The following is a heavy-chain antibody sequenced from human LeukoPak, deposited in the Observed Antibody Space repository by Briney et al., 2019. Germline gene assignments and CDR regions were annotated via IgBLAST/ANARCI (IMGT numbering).Heavy chain of an antibody. CDR3: ARGATNWNY. CDR1: GGSFSGYY. Sequence: PSETLSLTCAVYGGSFSGYYWSWIRQPPGKGLEWIGEINHSGSTNYNPSLKSRVTISVDTSKNQFSLKPSSVTAADTAVYYCARGATNWNYWGQGTLVTVSS. V-gene: IGHV4-34*01. J-gene: IGHJ4*02. D-gene: IGHD1-1*01. CDR2: INHSGST.